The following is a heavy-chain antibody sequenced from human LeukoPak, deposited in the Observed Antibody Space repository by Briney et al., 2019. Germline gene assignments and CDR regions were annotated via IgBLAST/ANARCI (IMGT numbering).Heavy chain of an antibody. V-gene: IGHV5-51*01. CDR1: CSRFTCCL. CDR2: IYPGDSDT. Sequence: GASLNICRAGSCSRFTCCLSGWVRQMPGKGLEWVGIIYPGDSDTRYSPSFQGQVTISADKSISTAYLQWSSLKASYTTMYYCARASTVTDWYFDLWGRGTLVTVSS. J-gene: IGHJ2*01. CDR3: ARASTVTDWYFDL. D-gene: IGHD4-17*01.